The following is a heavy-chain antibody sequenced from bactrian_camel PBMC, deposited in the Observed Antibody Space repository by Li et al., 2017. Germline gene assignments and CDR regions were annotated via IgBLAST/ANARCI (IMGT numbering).Heavy chain of an antibody. CDR2: IDRDGGTT. CDR1: GFTHT. V-gene: IGHV3S31*01. Sequence: DVQLVESGGGSVHAGEALRLSCAVSGFTHTLAWFRQAPGKEREGVATIDRDGGTTYRDSVKGRFTLSEDSAKNTLYLQMDALKPEDTAIYYCASSPLKPKPWTAVSEYNTWGQGTQVTVS. D-gene: IGHD8*01. J-gene: IGHJ4*01. CDR3: ASSPLKPKPWTAVSEYNT.